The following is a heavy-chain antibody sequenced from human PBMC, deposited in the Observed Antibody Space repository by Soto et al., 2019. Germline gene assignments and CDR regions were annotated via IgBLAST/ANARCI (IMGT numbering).Heavy chain of an antibody. CDR1: GYSFSSYG. J-gene: IGHJ6*02. D-gene: IGHD3-10*02. CDR2: ISAYNGAT. Sequence: QVQLVQSGAEVKTPGASVKVSCQASGYSFSSYGITWVRQAPGQGLEWLGWISAYNGATNYAQTLQDRVTVTTDPTSSTADREMRSLRLDDPAVYYCARRRMMREPAARYYVALEVWGQGTSLTVSS. CDR3: ARRRMMREPAARYYVALEV. V-gene: IGHV1-18*01.